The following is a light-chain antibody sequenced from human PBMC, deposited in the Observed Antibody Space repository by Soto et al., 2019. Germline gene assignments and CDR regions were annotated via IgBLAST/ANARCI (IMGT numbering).Light chain of an antibody. CDR1: QSVSES. Sequence: EIVLTQSPATLSLSPGERATLSCRASQSVSESLAWYQQKPGQAPRLLIYDVSYRATGIPVRFSDSGSGTDFTLTISSLEPEDFAVYYCQQRSDWLPITFGQGTRLESK. V-gene: IGKV3-11*01. J-gene: IGKJ5*01. CDR3: QQRSDWLPIT. CDR2: DVS.